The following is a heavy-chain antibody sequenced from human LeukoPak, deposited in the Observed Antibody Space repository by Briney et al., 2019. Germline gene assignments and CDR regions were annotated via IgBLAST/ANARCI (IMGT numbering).Heavy chain of an antibody. V-gene: IGHV3-30*04. J-gene: IGHJ4*02. CDR3: ARSFNGDLDY. CDR1: GFTFTSFA. D-gene: IGHD4-17*01. CDR2: MSNDGLNQ. Sequence: PGGSLRLSCAASGFTFTSFAIHWVRQAPGKWLEWVAVMSNDGLNQYYADSVKGRFTLSRDNSKKTLYLQMNSLRNEDAALYYCARSFNGDLDYWGQGTLVTVSS.